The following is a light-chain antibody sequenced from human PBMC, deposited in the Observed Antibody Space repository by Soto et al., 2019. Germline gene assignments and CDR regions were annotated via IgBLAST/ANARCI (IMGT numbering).Light chain of an antibody. V-gene: IGKV3-20*01. Sequence: EIVLTQSPGTLSLSPGERATLSCRASQSVTSSYLAWYHQKPGQAPRLLISGASSRATGIPDRFSGSGSGTDFTLTISSLEPEDFSVHYWQQYGSSPVTFGQGTRLEIK. J-gene: IGKJ5*01. CDR3: QQYGSSPVT. CDR1: QSVTSSY. CDR2: GAS.